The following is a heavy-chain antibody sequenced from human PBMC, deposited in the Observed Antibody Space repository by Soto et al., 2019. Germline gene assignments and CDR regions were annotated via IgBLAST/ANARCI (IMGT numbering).Heavy chain of an antibody. D-gene: IGHD4-17*01. CDR2: INPNSGGT. CDR1: GYTFTGYY. Sequence: GASVKVSCKASGYTFTGYYMHWVRQAPGQGLEWMGWINPNSGGTNYAQKFQGRVTMTRDTSISTAYMELSRLRSDDTAVYYCARDHKAGDYVAYYYCYYGMDVCQRRTRVAVSS. CDR3: ARDHKAGDYVAYYYCYYGMDV. V-gene: IGHV1-2*02. J-gene: IGHJ6*01.